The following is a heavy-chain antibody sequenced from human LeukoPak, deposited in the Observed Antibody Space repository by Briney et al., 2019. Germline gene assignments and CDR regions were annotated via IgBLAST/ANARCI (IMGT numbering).Heavy chain of an antibody. Sequence: GASVKVSCKASGYTFTGYYMHWVRQAPGQGLEWIGWINPNSGGTNYAQKFQGRVTMTRDTSISTASMELSRLRSDDTAVYYCASLAGSYYYGSGSRWYDAFDIWGQGTMVTVSS. CDR2: INPNSGGT. J-gene: IGHJ3*02. CDR1: GYTFTGYY. V-gene: IGHV1-2*02. CDR3: ASLAGSYYYGSGSRWYDAFDI. D-gene: IGHD3-10*01.